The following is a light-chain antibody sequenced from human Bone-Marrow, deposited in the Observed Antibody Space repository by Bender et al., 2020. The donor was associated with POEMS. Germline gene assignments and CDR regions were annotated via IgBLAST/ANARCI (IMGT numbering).Light chain of an antibody. V-gene: IGLV2-14*01. J-gene: IGLJ1*01. Sequence: QSALTQPRSVSGSPGQSITISCTGTSSDVGGYTYVSWYQQHPGKAPKLIIYEVNNRPSGVSNRFSGSKSGNTASLTISGLQPEDEADYYCDSYTTSSTRVFGTGTKVTVL. CDR3: DSYTTSSTRV. CDR1: SSDVGGYTY. CDR2: EVN.